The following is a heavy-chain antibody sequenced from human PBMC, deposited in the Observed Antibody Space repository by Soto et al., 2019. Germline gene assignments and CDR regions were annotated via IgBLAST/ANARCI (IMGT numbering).Heavy chain of an antibody. CDR3: ARQAGTTKYYYYYYMDV. D-gene: IGHD1-7*01. V-gene: IGHV4-39*01. CDR2: IYYSGST. CDR1: GGSISSSSYY. J-gene: IGHJ6*03. Sequence: SETLSLTCTVSGGSISSSSYYWGWIRQPPGKGLEWIGSIYYSGSTYYNPSLKSRATIAVDTSKNQFSLKLSSVTAADTAVYYCARQAGTTKYYYYYYMDVWGKGTTVTVSS.